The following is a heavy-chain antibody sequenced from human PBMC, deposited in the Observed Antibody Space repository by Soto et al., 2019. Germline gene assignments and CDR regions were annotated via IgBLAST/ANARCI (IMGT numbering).Heavy chain of an antibody. CDR1: GGSISSSSYY. Sequence: SETLSLTCTVSGGSISSSSYYWGWIRQPPGKGLERIGSIYYSGSTYYNPSLKSRVTISVDTSKNQFSLKLSSVTAADTAVYYCARHQLVALDVDIVAPGWFDPWGQGTLVTVS. V-gene: IGHV4-39*01. D-gene: IGHD5-12*01. CDR2: IYYSGST. CDR3: ARHQLVALDVDIVAPGWFDP. J-gene: IGHJ5*02.